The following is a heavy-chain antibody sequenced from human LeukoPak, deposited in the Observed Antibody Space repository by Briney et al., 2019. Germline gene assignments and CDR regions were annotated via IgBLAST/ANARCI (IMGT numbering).Heavy chain of an antibody. CDR1: GYTFTAYG. D-gene: IGHD2-2*01. CDR2: ISGHAGNT. CDR3: ARSRCSSSTSCYWFFFFDY. V-gene: IGHV1-18*01. Sequence: ASVKVSCKTSGYTFTAYGITWVRQAPGQGLEWMGWISGHAGNTDYSQKFQGRVTLTTDTSTSTAYMELTTLRSDDTAVYYCARSRCSSSTSCYWFFFFDYWGQGTSVIVSS. J-gene: IGHJ4*02.